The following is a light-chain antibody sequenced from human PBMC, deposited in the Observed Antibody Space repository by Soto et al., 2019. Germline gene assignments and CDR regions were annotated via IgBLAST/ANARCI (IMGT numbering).Light chain of an antibody. CDR1: SSDVGGYDY. CDR2: DVN. Sequence: QSALTQPASVSGSPGQSITIPCTGTSSDVGGYDYVSWYQQLPGKAPKLLIYDVNNRPSGVSHRFSGSKSGNTASLTISGLQAEDEADYYCSSYTGSSTFVFGTGTKLTVL. V-gene: IGLV2-14*01. CDR3: SSYTGSSTFV. J-gene: IGLJ1*01.